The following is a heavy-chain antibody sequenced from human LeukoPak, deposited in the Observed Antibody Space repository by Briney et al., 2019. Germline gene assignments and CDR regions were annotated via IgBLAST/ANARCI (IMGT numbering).Heavy chain of an antibody. V-gene: IGHV1-2*06. J-gene: IGHJ4*02. CDR2: IDPNTGDT. D-gene: IGHD3-10*01. CDR3: ARLGLHGSGTYYFFDY. Sequence: ASVKVSCKASGQSLTGYFIHWVRQAPGQGLEWVGRIDPNTGDTIYAQNFQGRVTVTSATSISTTYMELSRLTSDDTAVYFCARLGLHGSGTYYFFDYWGQGTLVTVSS. CDR1: GQSLTGYF.